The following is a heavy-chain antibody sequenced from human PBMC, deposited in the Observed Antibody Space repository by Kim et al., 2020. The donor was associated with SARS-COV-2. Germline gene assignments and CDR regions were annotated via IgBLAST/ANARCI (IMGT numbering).Heavy chain of an antibody. J-gene: IGHJ6*02. D-gene: IGHD1-20*01. Sequence: TSYAQKCKGRVTMTRDTSTGTVYMALSSLRSEDTAVYYCARALHNNGMDVWGQGTTVTVSS. CDR2: T. CDR3: ARALHNNGMDV. V-gene: IGHV1-46*01.